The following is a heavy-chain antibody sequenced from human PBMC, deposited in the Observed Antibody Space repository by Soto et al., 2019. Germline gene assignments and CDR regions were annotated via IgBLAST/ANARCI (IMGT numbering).Heavy chain of an antibody. V-gene: IGHV1-18*04. D-gene: IGHD2-2*01. Sequence: QVQLAQPGAEVKKPGASVKVSCTASGYTFASHGLSWVRQGPGQGLEWMGWISPKNGNTKSAQKFQGRLTMTIDTSTSTVFMELRSLTSDDTAVYYCARVSSSIVVVPDYGMDVWGQGITVTVSS. J-gene: IGHJ6*02. CDR3: ARVSSSIVVVPDYGMDV. CDR1: GYTFASHG. CDR2: ISPKNGNT.